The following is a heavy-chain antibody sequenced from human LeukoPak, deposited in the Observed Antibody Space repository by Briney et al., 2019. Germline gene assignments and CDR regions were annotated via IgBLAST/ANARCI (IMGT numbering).Heavy chain of an antibody. D-gene: IGHD3-10*01. J-gene: IGHJ4*02. Sequence: GGSLRLSCAASGFTFSTYAMSWVRQAPGKGLEWVGRIKKKGDGGTTDYAAPVKGRFTISRDDSKNMLYLEMNNLKIEDTAIYYCTTVTMVRDYDYWGQGTLVTVSS. CDR2: IKKKGDGGTT. CDR1: GFTFSTYA. CDR3: TTVTMVRDYDY. V-gene: IGHV3-15*01.